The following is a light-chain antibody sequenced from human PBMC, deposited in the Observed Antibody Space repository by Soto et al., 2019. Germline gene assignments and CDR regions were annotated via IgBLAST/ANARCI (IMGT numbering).Light chain of an antibody. CDR2: DAS. CDR3: QQYNSYSWT. Sequence: DIQMTQSPSTLSASVGDRVNITCRASQRISNWLAWYQQRPGKAPKLLIYDASSLESGVPSRFSGSGSGTEFTRSISSLQPHDFATYYCQQYNSYSWTFSQGTKGAIK. J-gene: IGKJ1*01. V-gene: IGKV1-5*01. CDR1: QRISNW.